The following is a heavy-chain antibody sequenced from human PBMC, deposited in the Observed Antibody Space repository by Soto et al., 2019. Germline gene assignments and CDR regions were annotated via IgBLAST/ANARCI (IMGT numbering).Heavy chain of an antibody. J-gene: IGHJ4*02. V-gene: IGHV3-23*01. CDR1: GFTFSSYA. CDR2: ISGSGSTI. CDR3: AKVFYYYDSSGYYYFDY. D-gene: IGHD3-22*01. Sequence: PGGSLRLSCAASGFTFSSYAVSWVRQAPGKGPEWISSISGSGSTIYYADSVKGRFTIFRDNSKNTLYLQMSSLRAEDTAVYYCAKVFYYYDSSGYYYFDYWGQGTLVTVSS.